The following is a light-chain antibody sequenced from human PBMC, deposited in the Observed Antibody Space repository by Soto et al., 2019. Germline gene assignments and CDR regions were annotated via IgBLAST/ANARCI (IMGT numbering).Light chain of an antibody. CDR3: QESSSTPYT. CDR2: AAS. CDR1: QSIASC. V-gene: IGKV1-39*01. J-gene: IGKJ2*01. Sequence: DIQITQAPSSLSASVGDRVTITCRTSQSIASCLNWYQQKPGKAPKLVIYAASTLQSGVPSRFSGSASGTDFTLTISSLQPEDFATYYCQESSSTPYTFGQGTKLETK.